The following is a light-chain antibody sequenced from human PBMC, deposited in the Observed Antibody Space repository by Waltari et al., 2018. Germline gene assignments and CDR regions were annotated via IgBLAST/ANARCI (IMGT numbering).Light chain of an antibody. CDR3: QQRGNWPSGYT. Sequence: EIVLTQSPATLSLSPGERATLSCRASQSVSTYLTWYQQKPGQAPRLLNYGASRRATGIPDGFSGSGSGTDFTLTISSLEPEDFAVYYCQQRGNWPSGYTFGQGTKLEIK. CDR2: GAS. J-gene: IGKJ2*01. V-gene: IGKV3-11*01. CDR1: QSVSTY.